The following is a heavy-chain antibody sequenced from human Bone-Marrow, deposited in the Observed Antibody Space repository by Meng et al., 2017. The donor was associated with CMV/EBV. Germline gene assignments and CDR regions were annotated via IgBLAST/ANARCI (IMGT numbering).Heavy chain of an antibody. CDR3: ARLGQSVAATYYFDY. J-gene: IGHJ4*02. V-gene: IGHV3-21*01. CDR2: ISSSSSYI. D-gene: IGHD3-16*01. CDR1: RFTFSSYS. Sequence: GESLKISCAASRFTFSSYSMNWVRQAPGKGLEWVSSISSSSSYIYYADSVKGRFTISRDNAKNSLYLQMNSLRAEDTAVYYCARLGQSVAATYYFDYWGQGTLVTVSS.